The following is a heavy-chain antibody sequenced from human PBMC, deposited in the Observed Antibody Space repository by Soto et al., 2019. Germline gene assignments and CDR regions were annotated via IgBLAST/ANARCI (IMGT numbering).Heavy chain of an antibody. CDR2: ISSSSSYI. V-gene: IGHV3-21*01. CDR1: GFTFSSYS. Sequence: EVQLVESGGGLVKPGGSLRLSCAASGFTFSSYSMNWVRQAPGKGLEWVSSISSSSSYIYYADSVKGRFTISRDNAKNSLYLQMNSRRAEDTAVYYCARDPYCSGGSCYSGPYYYYMDVWGKGTTVTVSS. CDR3: ARDPYCSGGSCYSGPYYYYMDV. J-gene: IGHJ6*03. D-gene: IGHD2-15*01.